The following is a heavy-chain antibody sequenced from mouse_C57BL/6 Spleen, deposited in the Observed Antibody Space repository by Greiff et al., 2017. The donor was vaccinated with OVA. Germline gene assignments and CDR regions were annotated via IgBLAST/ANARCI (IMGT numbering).Heavy chain of an antibody. D-gene: IGHD3-1*01. V-gene: IGHV1-55*01. CDR2: IYPGSGST. CDR3: ARGGYRAAWFAY. J-gene: IGHJ3*01. Sequence: QVQLQQSGAELVKPGASVKMSCKASGYTFTSYWITWVKQRPGQGLEWIGDIYPGSGSTNYNEKFKSKATLTVDTSSSTAYMQLSSLTSEDSAVYYCARGGYRAAWFAYWGQGTLVTVSA. CDR1: GYTFTSYW.